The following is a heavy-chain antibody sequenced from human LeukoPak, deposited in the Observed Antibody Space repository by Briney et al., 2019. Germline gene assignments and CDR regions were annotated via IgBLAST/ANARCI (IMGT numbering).Heavy chain of an antibody. Sequence: GGSLRLSCAASGFNFKLSAMSWVRQAPGKGLEWVANIKQDGSEKNYVDSVKGRFTISRDNAKKSLDLQMNSLRADDTAVYYCARAGSGTYHYYYGVDVWGQGTTVTVSS. D-gene: IGHD1-26*01. V-gene: IGHV3-7*03. J-gene: IGHJ6*02. CDR1: GFNFKLSA. CDR3: ARAGSGTYHYYYGVDV. CDR2: IKQDGSEK.